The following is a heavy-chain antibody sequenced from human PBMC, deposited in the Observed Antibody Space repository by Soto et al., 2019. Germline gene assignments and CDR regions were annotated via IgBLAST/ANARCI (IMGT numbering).Heavy chain of an antibody. Sequence: EVQLVESGGGLVQPGGSLRLSCEASGFSISNYWMHWVRQVPGKGLVWVSRIKSDGSSIGYADSVKGRFTISRDNAKNPLYMQMNRLRAEDTAVYYCSRDPGRNWFDPWGQGTLVTVSS. V-gene: IGHV3-74*01. J-gene: IGHJ5*02. CDR1: GFSISNYW. CDR3: SRDPGRNWFDP. CDR2: IKSDGSSI.